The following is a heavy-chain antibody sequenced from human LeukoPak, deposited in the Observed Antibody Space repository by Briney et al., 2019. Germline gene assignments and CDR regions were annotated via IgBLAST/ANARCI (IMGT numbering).Heavy chain of an antibody. CDR2: INTNTGNP. V-gene: IGHV7-4-1*02. Sequence: ASVKVSCKASGYTFTSYAMNWVRQAPGQGLEWMGWINTNTGNPTYAQGFTGRFVFSLDTSVSTAYLQISSLKAEDTAVYYCARVSSPSVFYYYYYMDVWGKGTTVTISS. CDR1: GYTFTSYA. D-gene: IGHD6-6*01. J-gene: IGHJ6*03. CDR3: ARVSSPSVFYYYYYMDV.